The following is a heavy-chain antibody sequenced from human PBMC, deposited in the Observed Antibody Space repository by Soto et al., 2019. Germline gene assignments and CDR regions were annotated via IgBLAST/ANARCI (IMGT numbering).Heavy chain of an antibody. Sequence: LRLSCVVSGSNFSTYAMSWVRQAPGKGLEWVSGVSGGGRNTYYADSVEGRFTISRDNTKNTMFLQMNSLRAEDTAVYFCARGLRLHFDFWGQGTLVTVSS. V-gene: IGHV3-23*01. D-gene: IGHD3-16*01. J-gene: IGHJ4*02. CDR1: GSNFSTYA. CDR2: VSGGGRNT. CDR3: ARGLRLHFDF.